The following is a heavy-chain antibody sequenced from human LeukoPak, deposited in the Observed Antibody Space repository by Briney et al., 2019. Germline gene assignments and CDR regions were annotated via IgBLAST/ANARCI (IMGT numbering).Heavy chain of an antibody. CDR1: GYSFNNYW. Sequence: GESLKISCKGAGYSFNNYWIGWVRQMPRRGLEWMGIIYPGDSDTRYSASFQGQVTISADKSITTAYLQWSSLKASDTAMYYCARHAKSAYYYGMDVWGQGTTVTVSS. J-gene: IGHJ6*02. CDR2: IYPGDSDT. D-gene: IGHD4/OR15-4a*01. CDR3: ARHAKSAYYYGMDV. V-gene: IGHV5-51*01.